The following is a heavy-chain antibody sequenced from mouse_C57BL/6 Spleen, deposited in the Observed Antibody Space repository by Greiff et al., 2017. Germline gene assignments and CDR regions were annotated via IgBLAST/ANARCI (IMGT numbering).Heavy chain of an antibody. D-gene: IGHD2-2*01. CDR3: ARGYDVFDY. CDR2: INPNNGGT. J-gene: IGHJ2*01. CDR1: GYTFTDYY. Sequence: VQLQQSGPELVKPGASVKISCKASGYTFTDYYMNWVKQSHGKSLEWIGDINPNNGGTSYNQKFKGKATLTVDKSSSTAYMELRSLTSEDSAVYVCARGYDVFDYWGQSTTLTVSS. V-gene: IGHV1-26*01.